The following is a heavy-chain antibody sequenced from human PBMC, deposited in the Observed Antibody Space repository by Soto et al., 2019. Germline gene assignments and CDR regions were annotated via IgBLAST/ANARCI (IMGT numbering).Heavy chain of an antibody. CDR3: ATRDSYYGMDF. V-gene: IGHV4-34*01. CDR1: GGAFSGYH. J-gene: IGHJ6*02. Sequence: LTCGVYGGAFSGYHWSWIRQAPGKGLEWIGEINQSGSTNYSPSLKSRVTMSVDTSKKQFSLKLSSVTAADTALYYCATRDSYYGMDFWGQGTTVTVSS. CDR2: INQSGST.